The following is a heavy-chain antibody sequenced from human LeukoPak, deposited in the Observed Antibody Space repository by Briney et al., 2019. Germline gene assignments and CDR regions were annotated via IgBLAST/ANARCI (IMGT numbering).Heavy chain of an antibody. J-gene: IGHJ5*02. CDR3: ARVKRWFDP. CDR1: AGSISSYY. CDR2: IYYSGST. V-gene: IGHV4-59*01. Sequence: SETLSLTCTVSAGSISSYYWTWIRQPPGKGLEWIGHIYYSGSTNYNPSLKSRVTISVDTSKNQFSLKLSSVTAADTAVYYCARVKRWFDPWGQGTLVTVSS.